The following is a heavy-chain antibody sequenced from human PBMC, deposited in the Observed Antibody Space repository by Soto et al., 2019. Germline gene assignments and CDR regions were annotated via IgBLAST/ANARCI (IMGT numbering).Heavy chain of an antibody. CDR1: GFTFENYG. V-gene: IGHV3-9*01. CDR2: IRWNSGGI. Sequence: GGSLRLSCVASGFTFENYGMHWVRQAPGKGLECASSIRWNSGGITYAASVQGRFTISRDNAKNSLYLQMNSLRDEDTALYYCAKDIEGLDSYFGMDVWGQGTTVTVSS. CDR3: AKDIEGLDSYFGMDV. J-gene: IGHJ6*02.